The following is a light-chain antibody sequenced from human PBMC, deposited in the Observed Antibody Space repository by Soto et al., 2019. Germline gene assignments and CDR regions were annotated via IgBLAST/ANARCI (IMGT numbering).Light chain of an antibody. CDR2: DAS. CDR3: HQYAWSPLT. V-gene: IGKV3-20*01. CDR1: QSVPRSY. Sequence: EIVLTQSPGTLSLSPGERATLSCRASQSVPRSYLGWYQQRPGQAPRLLIYDASRRATGIPDRFSGSESGTDFTLTISSLEPEDFAVYYCHQYAWSPLTFGQGTLLEIK. J-gene: IGKJ5*01.